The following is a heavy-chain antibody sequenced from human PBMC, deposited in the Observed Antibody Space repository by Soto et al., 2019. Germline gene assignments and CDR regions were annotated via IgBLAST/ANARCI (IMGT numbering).Heavy chain of an antibody. D-gene: IGHD6-6*01. J-gene: IGHJ4*02. CDR2: ISIRGGDE. V-gene: IGHV3-30*03. Sequence: QVQLVESGGGVVQPGKSLRLSCAASGFTFSSYAMHWARQAPGKGLGWAPVISIRGGDEYYAESVRGRFTISRDDSKNTLYLKMDSLRVEDTAVYYCARGTIVARQHLDYGGQGTLVTVSS. CDR3: ARGTIVARQHLDY. CDR1: GFTFSSYA.